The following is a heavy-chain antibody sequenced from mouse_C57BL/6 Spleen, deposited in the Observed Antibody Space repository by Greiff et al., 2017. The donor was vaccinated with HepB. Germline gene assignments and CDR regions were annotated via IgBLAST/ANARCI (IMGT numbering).Heavy chain of an antibody. Sequence: EVQRVESGGGLVKPGGSLKLSCAASGFTFSSYAMSWVRQTPEKRLEWVATISDGGSYTYYPDNVKGRFTISRDNAKNNLYLQMSHLKSEDTAMYYCARDPLYYYGSRAWFAYWGQGTLVTVSA. V-gene: IGHV5-4*01. D-gene: IGHD1-1*01. CDR3: ARDPLYYYGSRAWFAY. CDR2: ISDGGSYT. CDR1: GFTFSSYA. J-gene: IGHJ3*01.